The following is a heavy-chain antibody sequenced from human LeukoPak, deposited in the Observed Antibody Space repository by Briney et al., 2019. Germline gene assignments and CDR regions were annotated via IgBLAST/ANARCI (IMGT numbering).Heavy chain of an antibody. D-gene: IGHD2-2*01. CDR3: ARDPLDSVVVPAATGDY. CDR2: IYSGGST. V-gene: IGHV3-66*01. Sequence: GGSLRLSCAVSGFTVSSNYMSWVRQAPGKGLEWVSVIYSGGSTYYADSVKGRFTISRDNSKNTLYLQMNSLRAEDTAVYYCARDPLDSVVVPAATGDYWGQGTLVTVSS. J-gene: IGHJ4*02. CDR1: GFTVSSNY.